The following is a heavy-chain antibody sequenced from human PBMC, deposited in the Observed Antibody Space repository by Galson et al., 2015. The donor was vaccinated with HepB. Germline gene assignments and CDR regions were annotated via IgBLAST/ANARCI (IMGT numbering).Heavy chain of an antibody. CDR1: GFPFRTYW. V-gene: IGHV3-33*08. CDR2: IWYDGSNK. CDR3: ARLQWLPPDNYYYGMDV. Sequence: SLRLSCAASGFPFRTYWMTWVRQAPGKGLEWVADIWYDGSNKYYADSVKGRFTISRDNSKNTLYLQMNSLRAEDTAVYYCARLQWLPPDNYYYGMDVWGQGTTVTVSS. D-gene: IGHD6-19*01. J-gene: IGHJ6*02.